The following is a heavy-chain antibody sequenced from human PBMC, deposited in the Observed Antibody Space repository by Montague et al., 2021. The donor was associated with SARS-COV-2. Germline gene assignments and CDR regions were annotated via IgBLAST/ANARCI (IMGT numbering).Heavy chain of an antibody. CDR2: ISSSSSYI. J-gene: IGHJ4*02. CDR3: AKDYRFLEWSTFDY. CDR1: GFTFSSYS. D-gene: IGHD3-3*01. V-gene: IGHV3-21*01. Sequence: SLRLSCAASGFTFSSYSMNWVRQAPGKGLEWVSSISSSSSYIYYADSVKGRFTISRDNAKNSLYLQMNSLRAEDTAVYYCAKDYRFLEWSTFDYWGQGTLVTVSS.